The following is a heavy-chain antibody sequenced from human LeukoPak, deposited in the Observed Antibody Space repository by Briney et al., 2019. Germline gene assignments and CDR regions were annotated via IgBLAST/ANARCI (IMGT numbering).Heavy chain of an antibody. J-gene: IGHJ4*02. D-gene: IGHD6-19*01. CDR2: ISAYSGNT. CDR3: ARDKQTYSSGWAQSFDY. CDR1: GYTFTSYG. Sequence: ASVKVSCKASGYTFTSYGISWVRQAPGQGLEWMGWISAYSGNTNYAQKLQGRVTMTTDTSTSTAYMELRSLRSDGTAVYYCARDKQTYSSGWAQSFDYWGQGTLVTVSS. V-gene: IGHV1-18*01.